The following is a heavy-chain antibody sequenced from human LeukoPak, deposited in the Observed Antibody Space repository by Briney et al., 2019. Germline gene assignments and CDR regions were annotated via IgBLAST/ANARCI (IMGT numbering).Heavy chain of an antibody. CDR3: AKEKYSSGWYEVGAFDI. Sequence: GGSLRLPCAASGFTFSSYAMSWVRQAPGKGLEWVSAISGSGGSTYYADSVKGRFTISRDNSKNTLYLQMNSLRAEDTAVYYCAKEKYSSGWYEVGAFDIWGQGTMVTVSS. CDR2: ISGSGGST. D-gene: IGHD6-19*01. V-gene: IGHV3-23*01. J-gene: IGHJ3*02. CDR1: GFTFSSYA.